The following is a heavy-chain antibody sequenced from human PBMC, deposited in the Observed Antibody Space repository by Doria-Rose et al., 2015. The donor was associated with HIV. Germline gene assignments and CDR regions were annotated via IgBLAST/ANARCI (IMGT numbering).Heavy chain of an antibody. J-gene: IGHJ4*02. CDR2: IFSDDER. Sequence: QITLKESGPVLVKPTETLTLTCTVSGVSLSSPGMGVSWIRQPPGKALEWLANIFSDDERSYKTSLKSRLTISRSTSRSQVVLTMTDMDPVDTATYYCARIKSSRWYHKYYFDSWGQGTLVIVSA. CDR3: ARIKSSRWYHKYYFDS. V-gene: IGHV2-26*01. D-gene: IGHD6-13*01. CDR1: GVSLSSPGMG.